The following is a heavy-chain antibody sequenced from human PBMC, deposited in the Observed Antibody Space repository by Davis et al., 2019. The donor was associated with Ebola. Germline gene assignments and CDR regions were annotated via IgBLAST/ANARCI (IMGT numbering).Heavy chain of an antibody. CDR1: GFTFSTYT. Sequence: GESLKISCVASGFTFSTYTMNWVRQAPGKGLEWVSSISSSGAYIYFADSVEGRVTISRDNAKNSLSLRMNSLRAEDSAVYYCAKDRYGSGRVSLNWFDPRGQGTLVTVSS. CDR2: ISSSGAYI. V-gene: IGHV3-21*01. J-gene: IGHJ5*02. D-gene: IGHD3-10*01. CDR3: AKDRYGSGRVSLNWFDP.